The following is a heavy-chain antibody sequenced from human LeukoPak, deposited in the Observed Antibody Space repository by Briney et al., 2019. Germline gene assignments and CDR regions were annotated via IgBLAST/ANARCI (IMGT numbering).Heavy chain of an antibody. V-gene: IGHV3-74*01. D-gene: IGHD6-19*01. J-gene: IGHJ4*02. CDR1: GFTFSTYW. Sequence: GGSLRLSCAASGFTFSTYWMHWVRQAPGKGLVWVSRINTDGSSTSYADSAKGRFTISRDSAKNTLYLQMNSLRAEDTAVYYCARGGESRAVAVTGIGYWGQGTLVTVSS. CDR2: INTDGSST. CDR3: ARGGESRAVAVTGIGY.